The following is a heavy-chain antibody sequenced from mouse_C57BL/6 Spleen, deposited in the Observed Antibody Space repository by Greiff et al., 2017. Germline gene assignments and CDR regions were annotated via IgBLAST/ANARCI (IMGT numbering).Heavy chain of an antibody. V-gene: IGHV14-2*01. J-gene: IGHJ4*01. Sequence: EVKLQESGAELVKPGASVKLSCTASGFNIKDYYMHWVKQRTEQGLAWIGRIDPEDGETKYAPKFQGKATITADTSSNTAYLQLSSLTSEDTAVYYCARGSITTVVARGDAMDYWGQGTSVTVSS. CDR1: GFNIKDYY. D-gene: IGHD1-1*01. CDR2: IDPEDGET. CDR3: ARGSITTVVARGDAMDY.